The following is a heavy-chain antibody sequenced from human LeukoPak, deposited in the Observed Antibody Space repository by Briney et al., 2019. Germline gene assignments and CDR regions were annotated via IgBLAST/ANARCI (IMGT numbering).Heavy chain of an antibody. CDR3: AREWFGEVWTFDY. D-gene: IGHD3-10*01. J-gene: IGHJ4*02. Sequence: GGSLRLSCAASGFTFSSYAMNWVRQAPGKGLEWVAVISYDGSNKYYADSVKGRFTISRDNSKNTLYLQMNSLRAEDTAVYYCAREWFGEVWTFDYWGQGTLVTVSS. CDR2: ISYDGSNK. CDR1: GFTFSSYA. V-gene: IGHV3-30-3*01.